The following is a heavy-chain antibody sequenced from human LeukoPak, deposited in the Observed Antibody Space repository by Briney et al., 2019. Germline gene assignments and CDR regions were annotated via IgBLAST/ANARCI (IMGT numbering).Heavy chain of an antibody. V-gene: IGHV1-2*02. CDR1: GYSFTGYY. Sequence: ASVKVSCKASGYSFTGYYIHWLRQAPGQGPEWMGWINPNSGGTNFARKFQDRVTMTSDTSITTAYMELRRLKSDDTAVYYCAKGRIETTVSELDYWGQGTLVTVSS. CDR2: INPNSGGT. CDR3: AKGRIETTVSELDY. D-gene: IGHD2-15*01. J-gene: IGHJ4*02.